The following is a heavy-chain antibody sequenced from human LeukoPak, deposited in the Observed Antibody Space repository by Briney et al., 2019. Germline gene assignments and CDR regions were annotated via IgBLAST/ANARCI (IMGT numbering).Heavy chain of an antibody. J-gene: IGHJ4*02. CDR1: GGSFSGYY. CDR2: INHSGST. V-gene: IGHV4-34*01. D-gene: IGHD6-6*01. Sequence: PSETLSLTCAVYGGSFSGYYWSWIRQPPGKGLEWIGEINHSGSTNYNPSLKSRVTISVDTSKNQFSLKLSSVTAADTAVYYCARVVAARRRFDYWRQGTLVTVSS. CDR3: ARVVAARRRFDY.